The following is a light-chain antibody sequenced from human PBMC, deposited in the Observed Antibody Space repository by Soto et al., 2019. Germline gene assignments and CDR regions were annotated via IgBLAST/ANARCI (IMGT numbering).Light chain of an antibody. CDR3: GTWDSSLSAAV. Sequence: QSVLTQPPSVSAAPGQKVTISCSGSSSNIGNNYVSWYQQLPGTAPKLLIYDNNKRPSGIPDRFSGSKSRTSATLGITGLQTGDEADYYCGTWDSSLSAAVFGGGTQQTVL. CDR2: DNN. J-gene: IGLJ7*01. CDR1: SSNIGNNY. V-gene: IGLV1-51*01.